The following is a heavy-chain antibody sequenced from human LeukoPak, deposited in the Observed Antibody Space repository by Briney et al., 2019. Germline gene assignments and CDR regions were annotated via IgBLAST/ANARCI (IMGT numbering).Heavy chain of an antibody. J-gene: IGHJ4*02. CDR2: MNPNSGNT. Sequence: GASVKVSCKASGYTFTGHYMHWVRQAPGQGLEWMGWMNPNSGNTGYAQKFQGRVTITRNTSISTAYMELSSLRSEDTAVYYCARGRFHLCGGDCYPTRYDYWGQGTLVTVSS. D-gene: IGHD2-21*01. CDR1: GYTFTGHY. V-gene: IGHV1-8*03. CDR3: ARGRFHLCGGDCYPTRYDY.